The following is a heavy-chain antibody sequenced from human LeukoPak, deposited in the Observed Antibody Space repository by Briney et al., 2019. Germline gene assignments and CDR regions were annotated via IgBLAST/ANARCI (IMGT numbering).Heavy chain of an antibody. CDR1: GGSISSYY. CDR2: IYTSGST. D-gene: IGHD3-22*01. Sequence: SETLSLTCTVSGGSISSYYWSWIRQPAGKGLEWIGRIYTSGSTNYNPSLKGRVTMSVDTSKNQFSLRLTSVTAADTAVYYCARHYYDSSGYSYSFDYWGQGTLVTVSS. V-gene: IGHV4-4*07. J-gene: IGHJ4*02. CDR3: ARHYYDSSGYSYSFDY.